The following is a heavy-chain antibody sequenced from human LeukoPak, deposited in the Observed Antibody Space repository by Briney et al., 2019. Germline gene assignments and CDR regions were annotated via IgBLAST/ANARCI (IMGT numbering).Heavy chain of an antibody. CDR1: GYTFTSYG. Sequence: GASVKVSCKASGYTFTSYGISWVRQAPGQGLEWMGWISAYNGNTNYAQKLQGRVTMTTDTSTSTAYMELRSLRSDDTAVYYCAREGSGSYYPPDYGMDVWGQGTTVTVSS. CDR3: AREGSGSYYPPDYGMDV. V-gene: IGHV1-18*01. CDR2: ISAYNGNT. D-gene: IGHD3-10*01. J-gene: IGHJ6*02.